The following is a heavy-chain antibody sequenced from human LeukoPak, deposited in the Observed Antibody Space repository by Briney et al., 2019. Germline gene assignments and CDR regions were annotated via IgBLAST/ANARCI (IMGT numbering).Heavy chain of an antibody. V-gene: IGHV3-74*01. Sequence: GGSLRLSCAGSGFTFSRHWMHWVRHAQGKGVVWVSRISLDGSTTLYSDSLRGRFTISRDNAKNTLYLQMNSLGAEDTAVYYCGSSEDGYIDYWGQGTRVSVSS. D-gene: IGHD5-24*01. CDR2: ISLDGSTT. J-gene: IGHJ4*02. CDR1: GFTFSRHW. CDR3: GSSEDGYIDY.